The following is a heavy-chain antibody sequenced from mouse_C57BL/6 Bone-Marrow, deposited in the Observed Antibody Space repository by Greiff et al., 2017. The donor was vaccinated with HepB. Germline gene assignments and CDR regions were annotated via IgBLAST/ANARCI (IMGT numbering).Heavy chain of an antibody. V-gene: IGHV5-12*01. CDR3: ARHFNDYLFAY. D-gene: IGHD2-4*01. J-gene: IGHJ3*01. CDR1: GFTFSDYY. CDR2: ISNGGGST. Sequence: EVMLVESGGGLVQPGGSLKLSCAASGFTFSDYYMYWVRQTPEKRLEWVAYISNGGGSTYYPDTVKGRFTISRDNAKNTLYLQMSRLKSEDTAMYYCARHFNDYLFAYWGQGTLVTVSA.